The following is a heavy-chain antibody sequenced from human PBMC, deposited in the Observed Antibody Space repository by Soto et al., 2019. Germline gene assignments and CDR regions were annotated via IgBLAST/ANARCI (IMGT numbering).Heavy chain of an antibody. CDR1: GFTFSNYA. Sequence: EVQLLESGGGLVQPGVSLRLSCAASGFTFSNYAMTWVRQAPWKGLEWVSAIVETGRSTYYADSVKGRFTISRDNTKDTLYLQMNSLRAADTAMYFCARDGDDFWIGRRSYKFFYGMDVWGQGTTVTVSS. CDR3: ARDGDDFWIGRRSYKFFYGMDV. D-gene: IGHD3-3*01. J-gene: IGHJ6*02. V-gene: IGHV3-23*01. CDR2: IVETGRST.